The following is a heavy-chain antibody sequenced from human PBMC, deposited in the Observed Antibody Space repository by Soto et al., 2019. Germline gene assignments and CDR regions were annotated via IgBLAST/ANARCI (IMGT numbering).Heavy chain of an antibody. V-gene: IGHV3-66*01. J-gene: IGHJ4*02. CDR2: IYSGGST. CDR3: ARDTWAADY. CDR1: GFTVSTKY. D-gene: IGHD3-16*01. Sequence: EVQLVESGGGLVQPGGSLRLSCAASGFTVSTKYMSWVRQSPGKGLEWVSVIYSGGSTFYADSVRGRFTISRDNSKNTVNLQMTSLRAEDTAVYYCARDTWAADYWGQGTLVTVSS.